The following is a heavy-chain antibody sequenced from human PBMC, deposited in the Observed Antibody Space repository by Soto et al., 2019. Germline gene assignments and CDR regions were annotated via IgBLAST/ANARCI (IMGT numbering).Heavy chain of an antibody. J-gene: IGHJ4*02. CDR2: ISYDGSNK. CDR1: GFPFTTYG. Sequence: QVQLVESGGGVVQPGRSLRLSCAASGFPFTTYGMHWVREGPGKGLEWVAVISYDGSNKYYADSVKGRFTISRDNSKITLYLKMNSLRPEDKALYYCVGGQYYFDYRGQGTLVTVSS. CDR3: VGGQYYFDY. D-gene: IGHD3-10*01. V-gene: IGHV3-30*03.